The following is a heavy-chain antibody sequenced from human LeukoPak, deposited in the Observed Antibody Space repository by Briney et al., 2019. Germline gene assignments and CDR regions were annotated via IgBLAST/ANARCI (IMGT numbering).Heavy chain of an antibody. J-gene: IGHJ4*02. Sequence: ASVELSCTSSGYTFPRYYVHWVRQPPGQGLEWMGIINPAGGSTTYAQKFQGSRLTLTRDTSTSTVYMELSSLRSEDTAVYYCARGRGVHDSHTYDYFDYWGQGSLVTVSS. CDR2: INPAGGST. V-gene: IGHV1-46*01. D-gene: IGHD3-22*01. CDR3: ARGRGVHDSHTYDYFDY. CDR1: GYTFPRYY.